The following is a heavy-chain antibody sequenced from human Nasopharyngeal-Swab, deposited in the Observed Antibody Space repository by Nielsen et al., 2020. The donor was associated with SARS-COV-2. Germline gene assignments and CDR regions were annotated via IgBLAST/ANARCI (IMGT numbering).Heavy chain of an antibody. CDR3: ARDQGYKTYYYYYGMDV. D-gene: IGHD5-18*01. CDR1: GFTFSSYW. Sequence: GASLKISCAASGFTFSSYWMSWVRQAPGKGLEWVANIKQDGSEKYYVDSVKGRFTISRDNAKNSLYLQMNSLRAEDTAVYYCARDQGYKTYYYYYGMDVWGQGTTVTVSS. CDR2: IKQDGSEK. V-gene: IGHV3-7*03. J-gene: IGHJ6*02.